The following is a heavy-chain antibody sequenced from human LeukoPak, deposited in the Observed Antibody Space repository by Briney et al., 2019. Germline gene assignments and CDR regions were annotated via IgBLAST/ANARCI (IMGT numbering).Heavy chain of an antibody. V-gene: IGHV3-74*01. D-gene: IGHD5-12*01. CDR3: TRENGGYKGYEDY. J-gene: IGHJ4*02. Sequence: GGSLRLSCAASGFTFSNSWMTWVRQAPGEGLVWVSRMNSDGSSTSYADSVKGRFTISRDNAKKTLYLQMNSLRAEDTAVYYCTRENGGYKGYEDYWGQGTLVTVSS. CDR1: GFTFSNSW. CDR2: MNSDGSST.